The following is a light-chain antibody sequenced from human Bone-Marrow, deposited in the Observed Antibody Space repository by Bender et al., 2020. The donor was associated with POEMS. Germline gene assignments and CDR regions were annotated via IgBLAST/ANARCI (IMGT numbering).Light chain of an antibody. CDR3: NSYTSTTLYV. CDR1: SSDVGSYNY. Sequence: QSALTQPASVSGSPGQSITISCTGTSSDVGSYNYVSWYQQFPGKAPTLVIYEVSHRPSGFSNRFSGSKSGTSAFLTTSRLRAEDEADYYCNSYTSTTLYVFGTGTKVTVL. CDR2: EVS. J-gene: IGLJ1*01. V-gene: IGLV2-14*01.